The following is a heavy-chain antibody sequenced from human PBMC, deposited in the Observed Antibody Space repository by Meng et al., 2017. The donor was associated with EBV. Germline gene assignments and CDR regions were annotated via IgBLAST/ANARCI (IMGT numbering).Heavy chain of an antibody. J-gene: IGHJ4*02. D-gene: IGHD3-3*01. CDR3: TRMSGPLDY. Sequence: EGQRVESGGGLVPPGGSLKLSCAASGFTFSGSAMHLVRQASGKGLEWVGRIRSKAKSYATAYAASVKGRFTISRDDSKNTAYLQMNSLKTEDTAVYYCTRMSGPLDYWGQGTLVTVSS. CDR1: GFTFSGSA. CDR2: IRSKAKSYAT. V-gene: IGHV3-73*02.